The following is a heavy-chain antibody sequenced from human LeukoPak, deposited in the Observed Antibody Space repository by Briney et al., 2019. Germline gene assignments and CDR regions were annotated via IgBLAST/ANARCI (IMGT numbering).Heavy chain of an antibody. D-gene: IGHD2-15*01. Sequence: ASVKVSCKASGYTFTSYYMHWVRQAPGQGLEWMGIINPSGGSTSYAQKFQGRVTMTRDTSTSTVYMELSSLRSEDTAVYYCARDRERLGIVVEPSPRYFDLWGRGTLVAVSS. CDR2: INPSGGST. CDR3: ARDRERLGIVVEPSPRYFDL. V-gene: IGHV1-46*01. CDR1: GYTFTSYY. J-gene: IGHJ2*01.